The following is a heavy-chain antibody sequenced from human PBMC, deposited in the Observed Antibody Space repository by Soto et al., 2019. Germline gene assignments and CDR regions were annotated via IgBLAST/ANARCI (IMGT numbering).Heavy chain of an antibody. CDR1: GYIFINYG. V-gene: IGHV1-18*01. J-gene: IGHJ5*02. CDR3: ARDEVPAANWLDR. Sequence: QVQLVQSGAEVKKPWASVKVSCKASGYIFINYGITWVRQAPGQGLEWMGWISGYNGNTKYADKLQGRVTMTTDTSTTTAYMELRSLRSDDTAVYYCARDEVPAANWLDRWGQGTLVTVSS. CDR2: ISGYNGNT. D-gene: IGHD2-2*01.